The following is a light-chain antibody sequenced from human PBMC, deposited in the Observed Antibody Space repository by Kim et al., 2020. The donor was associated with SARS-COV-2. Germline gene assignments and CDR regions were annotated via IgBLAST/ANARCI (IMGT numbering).Light chain of an antibody. J-gene: IGKJ2*02. CDR1: QSLFYTYNDNNY. CDR3: QQYYNTPCT. CDR2: WAS. Sequence: DIVMTQSPDSLAVSLGERATINCKSSQSLFYTYNDNNYLAWYQQKPGQPPKLLIYWASSREFGVPERFSGSGSGTDFTLTISSLQAEDVAVYYCQQYYNTPCTFGQGTSWRS. V-gene: IGKV4-1*01.